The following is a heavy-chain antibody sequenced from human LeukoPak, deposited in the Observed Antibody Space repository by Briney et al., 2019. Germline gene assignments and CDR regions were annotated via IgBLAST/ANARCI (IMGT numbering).Heavy chain of an antibody. D-gene: IGHD1-7*01. CDR1: GFTFDHYA. V-gene: IGHV3-30*02. CDR3: AKVVTGTNPIDH. Sequence: GGSLRLSCAASGFTFDHYAMSWVRQAPGKGLEWVAFIRYDGSNKYCADSVKGRFTISRDNSKNTLYLQMNSLRAEDTAVYYCAKVVTGTNPIDHWGQGTLVTVSS. CDR2: IRYDGSNK. J-gene: IGHJ4*02.